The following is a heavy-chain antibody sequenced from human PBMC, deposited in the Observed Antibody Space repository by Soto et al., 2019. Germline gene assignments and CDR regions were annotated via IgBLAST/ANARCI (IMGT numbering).Heavy chain of an antibody. D-gene: IGHD1-26*01. Sequence: QVQLVESGGGLVKPGGSLRLSCAASGFTFSDYYMSWVRQAPGKGLEWVSYISGRSSSYTNYADSVRGRFTISRDNAQNSLDLQMNSLRVEDTDVYYCTRGPPGGSYFHPTAWGQGTLVTVSS. CDR2: ISGRSSSYT. CDR3: TRGPPGGSYFHPTA. V-gene: IGHV3-11*06. CDR1: GFTFSDYY. J-gene: IGHJ4*02.